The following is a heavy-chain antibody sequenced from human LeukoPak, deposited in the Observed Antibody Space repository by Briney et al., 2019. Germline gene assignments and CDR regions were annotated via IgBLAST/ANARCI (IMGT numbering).Heavy chain of an antibody. Sequence: GASVKDCCKASGYTFTVYYMHWVRQAPGQGLEWMGWINPNSGGTNYAQKFQGRVTMTRDTSISTAYMELSRLRSDDTAVYYCARDAGITGTTVWFDPWGQGTLVTVSS. CDR2: INPNSGGT. V-gene: IGHV1-2*02. D-gene: IGHD1-7*01. J-gene: IGHJ5*02. CDR3: ARDAGITGTTVWFDP. CDR1: GYTFTVYY.